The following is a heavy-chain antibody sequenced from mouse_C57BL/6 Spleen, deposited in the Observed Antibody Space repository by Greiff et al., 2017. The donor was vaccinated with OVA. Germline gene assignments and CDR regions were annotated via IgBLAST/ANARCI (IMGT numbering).Heavy chain of an antibody. D-gene: IGHD4-1*01. CDR2: IDPSDSYT. CDR3: ARGDWDEDY. CDR1: GYTFTSYW. J-gene: IGHJ2*01. Sequence: QVQLQQPGAELVKPGASVKLSCKASGYTFTSYWMQWVKQRPGQGLEWIGEIDPSDSYTNYNQKFKGEATLTVDTSSSTAYMQLSSLTSEDSAVYYCARGDWDEDYWGQGTTLTVSS. V-gene: IGHV1-50*01.